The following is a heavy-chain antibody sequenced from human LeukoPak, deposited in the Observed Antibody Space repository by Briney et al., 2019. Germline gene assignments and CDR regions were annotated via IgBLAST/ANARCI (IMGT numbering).Heavy chain of an antibody. CDR3: ARPFQDYDKGTFFYFFDF. CDR1: GASVTMGSYY. Sequence: PSETLSLTCSVSGASVTMGSYYWAWIRQPPGEGLEGIGTFHFSGSTYYNPSLKSRVTISVDTSKNSVSLMLRSVTAADTAVYFCARPFQDYDKGTFFYFFDFWGQGILVTVSS. V-gene: IGHV4-39*01. J-gene: IGHJ4*02. CDR2: FHFSGST. D-gene: IGHD3-22*01.